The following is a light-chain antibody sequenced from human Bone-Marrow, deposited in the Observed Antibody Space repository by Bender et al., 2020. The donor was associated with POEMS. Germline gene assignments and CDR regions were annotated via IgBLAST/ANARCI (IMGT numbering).Light chain of an antibody. CDR2: IESSGTY. J-gene: IGLJ1*01. CDR1: IFHIIYI. V-gene: IGLV4-60*03. Sequence: QPFLTQSSSSSSSLLSSFNLTCTLIIFHIIYIISWHQLQPGKSPRFLMKIESSGTYTRGSGVPDRFSGSSTGADRYLSISNLKSEDEAEYYCEIWGSNTRVFGTGTEVTVL. CDR3: EIWGSNTRV.